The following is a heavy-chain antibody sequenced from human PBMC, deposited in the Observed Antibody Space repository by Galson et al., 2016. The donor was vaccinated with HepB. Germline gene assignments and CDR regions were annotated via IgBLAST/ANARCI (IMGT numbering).Heavy chain of an antibody. CDR1: GFSFSHAW. CDR2: IKSKADGETR. Sequence: SLRLSCAASGFSFSHAWLSWIRQAPGKGLEWVGRIKSKADGETRDYAAAVKGTFTISRDDSKNTLSLQMNSLKSDDTAVYYCTTHEAYWGQGTLVTVSS. J-gene: IGHJ4*02. V-gene: IGHV3-15*01. CDR3: TTHEAY.